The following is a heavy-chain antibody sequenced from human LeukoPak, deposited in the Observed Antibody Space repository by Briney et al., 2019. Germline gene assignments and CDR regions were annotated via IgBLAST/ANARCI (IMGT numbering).Heavy chain of an antibody. CDR2: INPNSGGT. Sequence: GASVKVSCKASGYTFSGFYIHWVRQAPGQGLEWMGWINPNSGGTNYAQKFQGRVTMTRDTSISTAYMELSRLRSDDTAVYYCARGNTMVRGVIPSRKLDYWGQGTLVTVSS. CDR3: ARGNTMVRGVIPSRKLDY. J-gene: IGHJ4*02. CDR1: GYTFSGFY. V-gene: IGHV1-2*02. D-gene: IGHD3-10*01.